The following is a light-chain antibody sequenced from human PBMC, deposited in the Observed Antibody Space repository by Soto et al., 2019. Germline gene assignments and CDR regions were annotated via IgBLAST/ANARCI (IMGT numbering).Light chain of an antibody. V-gene: IGKV3D-20*02. CDR1: QSIRSNY. J-gene: IGKJ5*01. Sequence: IVLTQSPGTLSLYPGERATLSCRASQSIRSNYVAWYQQKPGQGPRLLIYHASSRATGIPARFSGSGSGTDFTLTINSREPDDFAVYYRQHRSYWPITSGHGARPEIK. CDR2: HAS. CDR3: QHRSYWPIT.